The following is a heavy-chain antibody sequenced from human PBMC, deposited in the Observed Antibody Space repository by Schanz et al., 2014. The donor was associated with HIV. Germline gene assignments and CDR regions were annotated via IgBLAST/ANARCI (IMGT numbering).Heavy chain of an antibody. CDR1: GGSFSSYA. D-gene: IGHD4-4*01. CDR2: IIPIFGTA. Sequence: QVQLVQSGAEVKKPGSSVKVSCKASGGSFSSYAINWVRQAPGQGLEWMGGIIPIFGTANYAQKFQGRVTITADESTSTAYMELSSLRSEDTAVYYCASQYSNYDSSRRYHWYFDLWGRGTLVTVSS. CDR3: ASQYSNYDSSRRYHWYFDL. V-gene: IGHV1-69*01. J-gene: IGHJ2*01.